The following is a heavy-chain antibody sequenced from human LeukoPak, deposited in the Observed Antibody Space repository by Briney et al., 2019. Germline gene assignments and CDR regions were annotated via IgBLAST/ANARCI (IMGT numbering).Heavy chain of an antibody. D-gene: IGHD4-17*01. V-gene: IGHV3-21*01. CDR2: ISSSSSSYI. J-gene: IGHJ4*02. CDR1: GFTFSSYS. CDR3: ARDDHGDYAGFDY. Sequence: GGSLRLSCAASGFTFSSYSMNWVRQAPGKGLEWVSSISSSSSSYIYYADSVKGRFTISRDNAKNSLYLQMNSLRAEDTAVYYCARDDHGDYAGFDYWGQGTLVTVSS.